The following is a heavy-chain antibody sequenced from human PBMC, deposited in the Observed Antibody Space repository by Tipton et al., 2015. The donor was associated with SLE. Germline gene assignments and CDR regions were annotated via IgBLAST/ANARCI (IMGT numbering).Heavy chain of an antibody. CDR1: GGSISSSNSY. J-gene: IGHJ5*02. CDR3: ARDRFHGWFDP. Sequence: TLSLTCNVSGGSISSSNSYWNWIRQPAGKGLEWIGRLHSSGSVTYNPSLKSRLTISVDTPKNQFSLKLNSVTAADTAVYYCARDRFHGWFDPWGQGTLVTVSS. CDR2: LHSSGSV. V-gene: IGHV4-61*02.